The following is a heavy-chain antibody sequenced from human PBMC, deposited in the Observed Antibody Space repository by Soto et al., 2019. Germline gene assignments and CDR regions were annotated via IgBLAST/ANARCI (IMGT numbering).Heavy chain of an antibody. CDR3: AIFLNKRGYRYGTDY. J-gene: IGHJ4*02. CDR2: INHSGST. D-gene: IGHD5-18*01. CDR1: GGSFSGYY. Sequence: SETRSLTCAVYGGSFSGYYWTWIRQPPGKGLEWIGEINHSGSTNCNPSLKSRVTISVDTSKNQFSLKLSSVTAADTAVYYCAIFLNKRGYRYGTDYWGPGILVTVFS. V-gene: IGHV4-34*01.